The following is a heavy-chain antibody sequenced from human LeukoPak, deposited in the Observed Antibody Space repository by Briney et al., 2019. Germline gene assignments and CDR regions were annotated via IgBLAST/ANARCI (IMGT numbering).Heavy chain of an antibody. J-gene: IGHJ4*02. CDR3: ARDDYLSF. CDR2: LFTYGST. D-gene: IGHD4-11*01. Sequence: GGSLRLSCAASGFSVSNAYMSWVRHAPGKGLEWVSVLFTYGSTYYADSVKGRFTVSRDNSKNTLYLQMNSLRAEDTAVYYCARDDYLSFWGQGTLVTVSS. V-gene: IGHV3-53*01. CDR1: GFSVSNAY.